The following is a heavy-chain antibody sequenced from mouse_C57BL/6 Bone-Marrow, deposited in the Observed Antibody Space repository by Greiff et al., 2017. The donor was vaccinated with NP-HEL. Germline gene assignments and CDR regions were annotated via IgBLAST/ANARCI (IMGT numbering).Heavy chain of an antibody. CDR1: GYTFTSYW. CDR3: AVYDGYLYYFDY. D-gene: IGHD2-3*01. J-gene: IGHJ2*01. V-gene: IGHV1-55*01. CDR2: IYPGSGST. Sequence: VQLQQPGAELVKPVASVKMSCKASGYTFTSYWITWVKQRPGQGLEWIGDIYPGSGSTNYNEKFKSKATLTVDTSSSTAYMQLSSLTSEDSAVYYCAVYDGYLYYFDYWGQGTTLTVSS.